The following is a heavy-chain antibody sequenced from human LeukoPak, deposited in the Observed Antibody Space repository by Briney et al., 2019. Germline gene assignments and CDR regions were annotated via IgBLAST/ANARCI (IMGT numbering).Heavy chain of an antibody. CDR3: ARAPAYCGGDCYPDY. D-gene: IGHD2-21*01. V-gene: IGHV1-46*03. Sequence: ASVKVSCKASGYTFTSYYMHWVRQAPGQGLEWMGIINPSGGSTSYAQKFQGRVTMTRDTSTSTVYMELSSLGSEDTAVYYCARAPAYCGGDCYPDYWGQGTLVTVSS. CDR2: INPSGGST. J-gene: IGHJ4*02. CDR1: GYTFTSYY.